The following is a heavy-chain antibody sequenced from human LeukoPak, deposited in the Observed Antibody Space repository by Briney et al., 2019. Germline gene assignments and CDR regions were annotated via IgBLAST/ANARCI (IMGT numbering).Heavy chain of an antibody. CDR1: GYTFSSYG. Sequence: ASVKVSCKASGYTFSSYGIIWVRQAPGQGLEWMGWISTNNGDTKYAQKLQGRVTLTTDTSTSTVYMDLRSLTSDDTAVYYCAREGSYYNWFDPWGQGTLVSVCS. CDR2: ISTNNGDT. J-gene: IGHJ5*02. CDR3: AREGSYYNWFDP. D-gene: IGHD3-10*01. V-gene: IGHV1-18*01.